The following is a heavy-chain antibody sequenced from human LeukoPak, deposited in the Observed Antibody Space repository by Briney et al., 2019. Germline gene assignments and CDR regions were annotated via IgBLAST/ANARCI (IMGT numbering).Heavy chain of an antibody. D-gene: IGHD1-26*01. CDR1: GGTFSSYA. CDR3: ARVVGATQYYYYYYYMDV. CDR2: IIPIFGTA. J-gene: IGHJ6*03. Sequence: ASVKVSCKASGGTFSSYAISWVRQAPGQGLEWMGGIIPIFGTANYAQKFQGRVTITADKSTSTAYMELSSLRSEDTAVYYCARVVGATQYYYYYYYMDVWGKGTTVTVSS. V-gene: IGHV1-69*06.